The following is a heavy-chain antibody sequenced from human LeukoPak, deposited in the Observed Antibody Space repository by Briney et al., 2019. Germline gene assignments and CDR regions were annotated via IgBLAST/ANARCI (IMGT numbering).Heavy chain of an antibody. D-gene: IGHD6-19*01. V-gene: IGHV4-39*01. CDR2: IYYSGNA. CDR3: AIHIAVAGYFDF. J-gene: IGHJ4*02. CDR1: GGSITTSNYH. Sequence: SETLSLTCTVSGGSITTSNYHWGWIRQTPGKGLEWIGSIYYSGNAYYNPSLESRLTVSVDRSKHQFSLKLSSVTAADTAVYYCAIHIAVAGYFDFWGQGTLVTVSS.